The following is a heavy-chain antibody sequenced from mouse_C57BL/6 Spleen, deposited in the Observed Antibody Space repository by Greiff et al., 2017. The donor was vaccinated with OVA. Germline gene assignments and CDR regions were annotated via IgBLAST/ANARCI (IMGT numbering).Heavy chain of an antibody. CDR3: ASDLYSNYGY. D-gene: IGHD2-5*01. J-gene: IGHJ2*01. Sequence: EVKLMESGGDLVKPGGSLKLSCAASGFTFSSYGMSWVRQTPDKRLEWVATISSGGSYTYYPDSVKGRFTISRDNAKNTLYLQMSSLKSEDTAMYYCASDLYSNYGYWGQGTTLTVSS. CDR2: ISSGGSYT. V-gene: IGHV5-6*01. CDR1: GFTFSSYG.